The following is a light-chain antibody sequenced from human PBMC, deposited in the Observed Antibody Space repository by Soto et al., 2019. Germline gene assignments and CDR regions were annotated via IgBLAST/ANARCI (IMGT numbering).Light chain of an antibody. J-gene: IGKJ5*01. CDR1: QSVSSY. Sequence: IRLRQSPATLSLSPGERATLPCRASQSVSSYLAWYQQKPGQAPRLLIYDASNRATGIPARFSGSGSGTDFTLTISSLEPEDFAVYYCQQRSNWPPITFGQGTRLE. V-gene: IGKV3-11*01. CDR3: QQRSNWPPIT. CDR2: DAS.